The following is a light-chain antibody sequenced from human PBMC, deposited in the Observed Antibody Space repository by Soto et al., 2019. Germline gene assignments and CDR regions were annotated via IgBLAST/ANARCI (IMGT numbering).Light chain of an antibody. CDR2: VAS. CDR3: QQYRESLA. V-gene: IGKV3-20*01. Sequence: EIVLTHSPRTMSSSEGDRATXSCRASQSVSSSYLALYEQKPVHCPRLLSYVASGNATGIPDTFRGGESGTDLTLNISRRKSEDFTVYYLQQYRESLAFGGGTKVDIK. CDR1: QSVSSSY. J-gene: IGKJ4*01.